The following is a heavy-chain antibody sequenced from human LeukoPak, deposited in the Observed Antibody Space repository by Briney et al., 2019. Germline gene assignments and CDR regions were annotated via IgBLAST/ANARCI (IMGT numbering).Heavy chain of an antibody. CDR1: GGSISSSSYY. D-gene: IGHD6-13*01. Sequence: PSETLSLTCTVSGGSISSSSYYWGWIRQPPGKGLEWIGYIYYSGSTNYNPSLKSRVTISVDTSKNQFSLKLSSVTAADTAVYYCAREERYSRTFDYWGQGTLVTVSS. V-gene: IGHV4-61*01. CDR2: IYYSGST. J-gene: IGHJ4*02. CDR3: AREERYSRTFDY.